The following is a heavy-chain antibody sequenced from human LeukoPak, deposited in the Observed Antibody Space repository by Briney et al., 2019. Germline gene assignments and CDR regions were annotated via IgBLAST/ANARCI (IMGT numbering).Heavy chain of an antibody. CDR2: IRYDGSNK. CDR1: GFTFSSYG. J-gene: IGHJ4*02. Sequence: GGSLRLSCAASGFTFSSYGMHWVRQAPGKGLEWVAFIRYDGSNKFYADSVKGRLNISKDKSKDALYLQKNSLRAEDTAVYYCAKVGPYYDSSGYYYESMYYFDSWGQGTLVTVSS. D-gene: IGHD3-22*01. CDR3: AKVGPYYDSSGYYYESMYYFDS. V-gene: IGHV3-30*02.